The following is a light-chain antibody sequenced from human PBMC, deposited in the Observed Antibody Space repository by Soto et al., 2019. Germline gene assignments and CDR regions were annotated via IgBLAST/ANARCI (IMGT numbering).Light chain of an antibody. Sequence: SYELTQPPSVSVAPGQTARITCGGNNIGIKSVHWYQQKPGPAPVLVVYDDSDRPSGIPERFSGSNSGNAATLTISRVGCGDEADYYCDAWDSGIDDWVFGGGTKLTVL. CDR1: NIGIKS. J-gene: IGLJ2*01. V-gene: IGLV3-21*02. CDR2: DDS. CDR3: DAWDSGIDDWV.